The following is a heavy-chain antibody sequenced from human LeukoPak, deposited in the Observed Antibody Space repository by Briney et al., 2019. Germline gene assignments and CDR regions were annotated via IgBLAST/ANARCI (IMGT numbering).Heavy chain of an antibody. CDR3: AKAKRYDSSGIDFFFDY. J-gene: IGHJ4*02. CDR2: ITPGGEAT. D-gene: IGHD3-22*01. Sequence: GGSLRLSCVASGFAFSTTGMAWVRQAPGKGLEWVSGITPGGEATNYADSVKGRFTISRDNSKNTLYLQMDSLRAEDTAVYYCAKAKRYDSSGIDFFFDYWGQGTLVTVSS. CDR1: GFAFSTTG. V-gene: IGHV3-23*01.